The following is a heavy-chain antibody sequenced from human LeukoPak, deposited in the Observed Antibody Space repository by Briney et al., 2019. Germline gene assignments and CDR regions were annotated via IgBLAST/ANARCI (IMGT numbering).Heavy chain of an antibody. D-gene: IGHD6-6*01. V-gene: IGHV1-18*01. CDR2: ISAYNGNT. J-gene: IGHJ4*02. CDR1: GYTFTSYV. CDR3: ARDQSGGGSSPPTDKFDY. Sequence: ASVKVSCKASGYTFTSYVISWVLHAPGQGLECMVWISAYNGNTNYAQKLQGRVTMTTDTSTSTAYMELGSLRSDDTAVYYCARDQSGGGSSPPTDKFDYWGQGTLVTVSS.